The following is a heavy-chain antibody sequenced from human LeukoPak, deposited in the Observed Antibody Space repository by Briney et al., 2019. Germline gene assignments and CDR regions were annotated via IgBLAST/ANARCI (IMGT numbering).Heavy chain of an antibody. CDR1: GFTFSSYA. CDR2: ISSEGGST. CDR3: VKDRWVDY. J-gene: IGHJ4*02. Sequence: GGSLRLSCSASGFTFSSYAMHWVRQAPGEGLEYVSSISSEGGSTYYADSVEGRFTISRDNSKNTLYLQMSSLRAEDTALYYCVKDRWVDYWGQGTLVTVSS. V-gene: IGHV3-64D*09. D-gene: IGHD4-23*01.